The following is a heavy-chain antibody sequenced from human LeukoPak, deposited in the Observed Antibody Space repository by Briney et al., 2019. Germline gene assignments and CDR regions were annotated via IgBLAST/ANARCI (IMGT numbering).Heavy chain of an antibody. CDR2: IYYSGST. CDR1: GGSISSYY. Sequence: SETLSLTCTVSGGSISSYYWSWIRPPPGNGLEWIGYIYYSGSTNYNPSLKSRVTISVDTSKNQFSLKLSSVTAADTAVYYCARVKAAAGTSWYYMDVWGKGTTVTVSS. CDR3: ARVKAAAGTSWYYMDV. J-gene: IGHJ6*03. D-gene: IGHD6-13*01. V-gene: IGHV4-59*01.